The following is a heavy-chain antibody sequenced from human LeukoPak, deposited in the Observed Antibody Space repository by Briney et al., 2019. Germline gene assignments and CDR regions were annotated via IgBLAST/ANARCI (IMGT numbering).Heavy chain of an antibody. V-gene: IGHV1-18*04. Sequence: GASVKVSCKASGYTFTSYYMHWVRQAPGQGLEWMGWISAYNGKTNYAQKLQGRVTMTTDTSTSTAYMELRSLRSDDTAVYYCARSWYYDSPFDYWGQGTLVTVSS. CDR3: ARSWYYDSPFDY. J-gene: IGHJ4*02. D-gene: IGHD3-22*01. CDR1: GYTFTSYY. CDR2: ISAYNGKT.